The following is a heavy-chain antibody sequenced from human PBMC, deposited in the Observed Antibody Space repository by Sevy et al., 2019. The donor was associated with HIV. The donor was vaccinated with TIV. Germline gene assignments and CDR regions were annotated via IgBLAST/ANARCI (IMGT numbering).Heavy chain of an antibody. J-gene: IGHJ6*02. CDR3: GRDRRGITIFGVVTYGMDV. V-gene: IGHV3-53*01. CDR1: GFTVSSNY. Sequence: GGSLRLSCAASGFTVSSNYMSWVRQAPGKGLEWASVIYSSGSTYYADSVKGRFTISSDNSKNTLYLQMSSLIAEDTAVYYCGRDRRGITIFGVVTYGMDVWGQGTTVTVSS. CDR2: IYSSGST. D-gene: IGHD3-3*01.